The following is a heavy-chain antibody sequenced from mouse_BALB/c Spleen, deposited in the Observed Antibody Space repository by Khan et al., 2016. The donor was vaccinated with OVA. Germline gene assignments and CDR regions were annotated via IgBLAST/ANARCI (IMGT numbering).Heavy chain of an antibody. V-gene: IGHV3-2*02. CDR3: ARGNYYGYYFDY. CDR1: GYSITSGYA. D-gene: IGHD1-1*01. J-gene: IGHJ2*01. CDR2: ISYSGFT. Sequence: EVKLEVSGPGLVKPSQSLSLTCTVTGYSITSGYAWNWIRQFPGNKLEWMGYISYSGFTSYTHSLKSRISITRDTSKNQFFLQLNSVTTEYTATDYCARGNYYGYYFDYWGQGTTLTVSS.